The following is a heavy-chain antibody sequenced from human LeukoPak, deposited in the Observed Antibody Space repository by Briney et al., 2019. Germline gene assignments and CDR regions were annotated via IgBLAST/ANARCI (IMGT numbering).Heavy chain of an antibody. D-gene: IGHD5-12*01. Sequence: ASVKVSCKASGYTFTSYYMHWVRQAPGQGLEWMGIINPSGGSTSYAQKFQGRVTMTRDMSTSTVYMELSSLRSEDTAVYYCANYAVGRLRGNWFDPWGQGTLVTVSS. V-gene: IGHV1-46*01. J-gene: IGHJ5*02. CDR1: GYTFTSYY. CDR3: ANYAVGRLRGNWFDP. CDR2: INPSGGST.